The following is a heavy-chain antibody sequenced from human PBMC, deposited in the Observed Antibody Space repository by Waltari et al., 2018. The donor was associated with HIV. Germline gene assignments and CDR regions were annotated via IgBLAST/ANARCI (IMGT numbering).Heavy chain of an antibody. J-gene: IGHJ4*02. D-gene: IGHD6-19*01. V-gene: IGHV4-38-2*02. CDR1: GYSISSGYY. CDR3: ARDHGIAVAGTRN. CDR2: INHSGST. Sequence: QVQLQESGPGLVKPSETLSLTCAVSGYSISSGYYWGWTRQPPGKGLVWIGRINHSGSTYYNPSLKSRVTISVDTSKNQFSLKLSSVTAADTAVYYCARDHGIAVAGTRNWGQGTLVTVSS.